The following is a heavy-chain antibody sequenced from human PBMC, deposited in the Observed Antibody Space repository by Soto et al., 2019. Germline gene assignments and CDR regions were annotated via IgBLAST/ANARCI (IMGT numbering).Heavy chain of an antibody. CDR3: SKSINRSAYPPMDV. J-gene: IGHJ6*03. V-gene: IGHV3-72*01. CDR1: GFTFSDHY. CDR2: SKNKANSYTT. Sequence: ESGGGWVQPGGSLRLSCAASGFTFSDHYMDWVRQAPGKGLEWVGRSKNKANSYTTEYAASVKGRFTVSRDDSNYSLYLQMNSLKTEDTAVYYCSKSINRSAYPPMDVWGKGTTVTVSS. D-gene: IGHD3-3*01.